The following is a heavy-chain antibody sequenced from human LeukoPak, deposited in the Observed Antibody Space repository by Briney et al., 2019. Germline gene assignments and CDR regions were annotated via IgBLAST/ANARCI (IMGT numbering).Heavy chain of an antibody. CDR1: GYSISSGYY. Sequence: SETLSLTCTVSGYSISSGYYWGWIRQPPGKGLEWIGSIYHSGSTYYNPSLKSRVTISVDTSKNQFSLKLSSVTAADTAVYCCARDRGPRLYYFDYWGQGTLVTVSS. CDR2: IYHSGST. J-gene: IGHJ4*02. D-gene: IGHD1-1*01. CDR3: ARDRGPRLYYFDY. V-gene: IGHV4-38-2*02.